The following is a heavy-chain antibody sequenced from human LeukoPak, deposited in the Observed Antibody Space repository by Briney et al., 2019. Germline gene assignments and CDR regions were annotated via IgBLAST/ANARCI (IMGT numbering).Heavy chain of an antibody. V-gene: IGHV1-69*01. CDR2: IIPLFGKA. Sequence: PGGSLRLSCAASGFTFSNYAISWVRQAPGQGLEWMGGIIPLFGKANYAQKFQGRVTITADESTSTAYMELSSLRSEDTAVYYCARDSSEFRSLIPHWGQGTLVTVSS. D-gene: IGHD2-21*01. CDR3: ARDSSEFRSLIPH. CDR1: GFTFSNYA. J-gene: IGHJ1*01.